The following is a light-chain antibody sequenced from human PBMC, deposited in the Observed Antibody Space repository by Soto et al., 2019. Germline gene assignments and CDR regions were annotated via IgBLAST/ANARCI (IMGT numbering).Light chain of an antibody. J-gene: IGLJ1*01. CDR3: SSYTSSSTPLYV. CDR2: DVS. Sequence: QSALTQPASVSGSPGRSITISCTVTSSDVGGYNYVSWYQQHPGKAPKLMIYDVSNRPSGVSNRFSGSKSGNTASLTISGLQAEDEADYYCSSYTSSSTPLYVFGTGTKVTVL. V-gene: IGLV2-14*01. CDR1: SSDVGGYNY.